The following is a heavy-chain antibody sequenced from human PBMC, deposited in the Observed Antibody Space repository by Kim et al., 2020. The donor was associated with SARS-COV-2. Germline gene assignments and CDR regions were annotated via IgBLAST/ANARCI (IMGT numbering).Heavy chain of an antibody. CDR1: GYSFTSYW. Sequence: GESLKISCKGSGYSFTSYWIGWVRQMPGKGLEWMGIIYPGDSDTRYSPSFQGQVTISADKSISTAYLQWSSLKASDTAMYYCARTGYCSSTSRYRCYGIDVWGQGTTGTVSS. D-gene: IGHD2-2*01. CDR2: IYPGDSDT. J-gene: IGHJ6*02. CDR3: ARTGYCSSTSRYRCYGIDV. V-gene: IGHV5-51*01.